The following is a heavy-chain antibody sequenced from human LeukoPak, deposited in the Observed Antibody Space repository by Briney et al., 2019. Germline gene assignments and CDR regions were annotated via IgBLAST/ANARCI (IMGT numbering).Heavy chain of an antibody. CDR1: GYSINSGYF. D-gene: IGHD2-15*01. J-gene: IGHJ4*02. CDR3: ARVVASTSIDS. Sequence: PSETLSLTCTVSGYSINSGYFWGWVRQPPGQGPEWIGSFFHTGDVYYNPSLRSRVTVSVDTSRNQVSLKVTSVTAADTALYYCARVVASTSIDSWGQGILVTVSS. V-gene: IGHV4-38-2*02. CDR2: FFHTGDV.